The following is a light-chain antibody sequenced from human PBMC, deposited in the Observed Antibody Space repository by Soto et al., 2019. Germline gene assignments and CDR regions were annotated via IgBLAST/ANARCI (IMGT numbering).Light chain of an antibody. CDR3: QHYVERSPIT. CDR1: QSVSRR. J-gene: IGKJ5*01. V-gene: IGKV3-20*01. CDR2: GAS. Sequence: EVVLTQSPGTLSLSPGGRATLSCRASQSVSRRLAWYQQRPGQSPRLLIYGASSRATGIPDRFSGSGSGTDFTLTISRLEPEDFALYYCQHYVERSPITFGQGTRLEIK.